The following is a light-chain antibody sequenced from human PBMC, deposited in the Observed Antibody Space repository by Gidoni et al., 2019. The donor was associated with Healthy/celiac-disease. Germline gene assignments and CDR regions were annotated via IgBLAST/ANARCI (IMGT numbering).Light chain of an antibody. CDR3: QQSYSTPRT. CDR1: QSISSY. CDR2: AAS. J-gene: IGKJ1*01. V-gene: IGKV1-39*01. Sequence: DIQMSQSPSSLSASVGDRFTITCRASQSISSYLNWYQQKPGKAPKLLIYAASILQSGVPLRFSGSGSGTDFTLTISSLQPEYFSTYYCQQSYSTPRTFGQGTKVEIK.